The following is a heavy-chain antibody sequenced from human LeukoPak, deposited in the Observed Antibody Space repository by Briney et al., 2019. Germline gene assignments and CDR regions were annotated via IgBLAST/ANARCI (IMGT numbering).Heavy chain of an antibody. V-gene: IGHV3-7*01. Sequence: PGGSLRLSCAASGFTFSSYWMSWVRQAPGKGLEWVANIKQDGSEKYYVDSVKGRFTISRDNAKNSLYLQMNSLRAEDTAVYYCARDSEELLWFRWGIVFDIWGQGTMVTVSS. CDR3: ARDSEELLWFRWGIVFDI. CDR1: GFTFSSYW. CDR2: IKQDGSEK. D-gene: IGHD3-10*01. J-gene: IGHJ3*02.